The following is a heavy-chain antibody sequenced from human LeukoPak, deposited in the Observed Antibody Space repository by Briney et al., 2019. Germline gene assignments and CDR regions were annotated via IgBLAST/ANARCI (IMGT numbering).Heavy chain of an antibody. V-gene: IGHV5-51*01. CDR2: IYPRDSDT. CDR1: GYSFTSYW. CDR3: ARHVTTASAARGFDI. D-gene: IGHD1-14*01. Sequence: ESLDISCKGSGYSFTSYWVAWVRQMPGKGLEWMGIIYPRDSDTRYSPSFQGQVTISADKSINTAYLQWSGLKASDTAVYYCARHVTTASAARGFDIWGQGTIASVSS. J-gene: IGHJ3*02.